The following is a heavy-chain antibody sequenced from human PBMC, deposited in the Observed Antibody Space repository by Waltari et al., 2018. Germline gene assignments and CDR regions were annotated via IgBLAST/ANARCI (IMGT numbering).Heavy chain of an antibody. CDR1: GFTFSSYG. V-gene: IGHV3-33*08. J-gene: IGHJ4*02. CDR3: ASRSPALDY. CDR2: IWNDGNTK. Sequence: QVQLVESGGGVVQPGRSLRLSCAASGFTFSSYGMHWVRQAPGKGLEGVAVIWNDGNTKYYADSVKGRFTISRDNSKNTLYLQMNSLRPDDTAIYYCASRSPALDYWGQGTLVTVSS.